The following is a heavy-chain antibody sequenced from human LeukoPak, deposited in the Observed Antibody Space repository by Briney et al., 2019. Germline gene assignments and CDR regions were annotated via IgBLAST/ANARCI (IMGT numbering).Heavy chain of an antibody. Sequence: SETLSLTCTVSGGSISSSSYYWGWIRQPPGKGLEWIGSIYYSGSTYYNPSLKSRVTISVDTSKNQFSLKLSSVTAADTAVYYCARGSVGRLVIIAAFDYWGQGTLVTVSS. D-gene: IGHD3-9*01. CDR1: GGSISSSSYY. J-gene: IGHJ4*02. V-gene: IGHV4-39*07. CDR3: ARGSVGRLVIIAAFDY. CDR2: IYYSGST.